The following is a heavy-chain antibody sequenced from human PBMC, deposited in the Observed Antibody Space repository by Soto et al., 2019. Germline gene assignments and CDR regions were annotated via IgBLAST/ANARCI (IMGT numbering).Heavy chain of an antibody. CDR3: ARHGRSKYCTNGVCYNNWFDP. D-gene: IGHD2-8*01. J-gene: IGHJ5*02. Sequence: SETLSLTCTVSGGSISSSSYYWGWIRQPPGKGLEWIGSIYYSGSTYYNPSLKSRVTISVDTSKNQFSLKLSSVTAADTAVYYCARHGRSKYCTNGVCYNNWFDPWGQGTLVTVSS. CDR2: IYYSGST. CDR1: GGSISSSSYY. V-gene: IGHV4-39*01.